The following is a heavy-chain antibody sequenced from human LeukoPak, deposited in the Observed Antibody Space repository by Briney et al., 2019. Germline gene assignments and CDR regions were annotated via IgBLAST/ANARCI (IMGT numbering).Heavy chain of an antibody. D-gene: IGHD4-17*01. CDR3: ARGATVTPVPFDY. CDR2: IIPIFGTA. CDR1: GGTFSSYA. J-gene: IGHJ4*02. Sequence: ASVKVPCKASGGTFSSYAISWVRQAPGQGLEWMGRIIPIFGTANYAQKFQGRVTITTDESTSTAYMELSSLRSEDTAVYYCARGATVTPVPFDYWGQGTLVTVSS. V-gene: IGHV1-69*05.